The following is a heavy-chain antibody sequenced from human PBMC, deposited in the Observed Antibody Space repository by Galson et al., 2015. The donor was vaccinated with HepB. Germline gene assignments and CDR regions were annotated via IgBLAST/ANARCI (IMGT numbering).Heavy chain of an antibody. CDR1: GFTLSSYA. J-gene: IGHJ4*02. D-gene: IGHD3-9*01. CDR3: AKGSYDILTGYYAPSY. V-gene: IGHV3-23*01. CDR2: ISGTGGTT. Sequence: SLRLSCVASGFTLSSYAMSWVRQAPLKGLEWVSAISGTGGTTYYADSVKGRFTISRDNSKNTLYLQMNSLRAEETAIYYCAKGSYDILTGYYAPSYWGQGTLVTVSS.